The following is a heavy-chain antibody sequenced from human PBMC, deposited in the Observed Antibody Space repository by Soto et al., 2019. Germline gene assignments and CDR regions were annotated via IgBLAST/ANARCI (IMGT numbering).Heavy chain of an antibody. CDR1: GFMFSEYA. CDR3: ARGSGTQNL. J-gene: IGHJ4*02. Sequence: PGGSLRLSFAASGFMFSEYAMSWIRQAPGKGLEWVSYISGSGSDIYYVDSVKGRFTISRDNAKNSLYLQMNSLRAEDTAIYYCARGSGTQNLWGQGTLVTVSS. CDR2: ISGSGSDI. D-gene: IGHD1-26*01. V-gene: IGHV3-11*01.